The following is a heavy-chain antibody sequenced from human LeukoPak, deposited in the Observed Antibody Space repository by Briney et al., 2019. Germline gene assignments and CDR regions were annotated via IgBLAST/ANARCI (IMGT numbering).Heavy chain of an antibody. CDR3: ARDLIAVRPGWFDP. CDR2: ISTYNGNT. J-gene: IGHJ5*02. V-gene: IGHV1-18*01. CDR1: GYTFTTYG. D-gene: IGHD6-6*01. Sequence: GASVKVSCKASGYTFTTYGISWVRRAPGQGLEWMGWISTYNGNTNYAQQFQGRVTMTTDTSMSTTYTELRSLRSDDTAVYYCARDLIAVRPGWFDPWGQGSLVTVSS.